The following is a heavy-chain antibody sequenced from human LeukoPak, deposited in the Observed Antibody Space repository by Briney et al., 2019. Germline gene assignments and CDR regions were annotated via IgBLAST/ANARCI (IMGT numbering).Heavy chain of an antibody. J-gene: IGHJ4*02. CDR3: ARVVDWSYHYFDY. CDR2: INYSGIN. Sequence: SETLSLTCTVSGGSISSSSYYWGWIRQPPGKGLEWIGSINYSGINYYNPSLKSRVTISVDTSKNQFSLKLSSVTAADTAVYYCARVVDWSYHYFDYWGQGTLVTVSS. D-gene: IGHD3/OR15-3a*01. V-gene: IGHV4-39*07. CDR1: GGSISSSSYY.